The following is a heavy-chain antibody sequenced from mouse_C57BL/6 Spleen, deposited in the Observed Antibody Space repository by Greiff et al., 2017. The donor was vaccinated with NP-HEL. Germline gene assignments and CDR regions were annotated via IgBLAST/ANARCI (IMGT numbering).Heavy chain of an antibody. CDR3: ARGYYSSSYYWYFDV. V-gene: IGHV5-17*01. Sequence: EVKLVESGGGLVKPGGSLKLSCAASGFTFSDYGMHWVRQAPEKGLEWVAYISSGSSTIYYADTVKGRFTISRDNAKNNLFLQMTSLRSEDTAMYYCARGYYSSSYYWYFDVWGTGTTVTVSS. CDR2: ISSGSSTI. J-gene: IGHJ1*03. D-gene: IGHD1-1*01. CDR1: GFTFSDYG.